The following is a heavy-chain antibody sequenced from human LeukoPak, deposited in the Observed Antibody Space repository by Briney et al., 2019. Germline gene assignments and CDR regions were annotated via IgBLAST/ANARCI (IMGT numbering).Heavy chain of an antibody. CDR2: IYYSGST. V-gene: IGHV4-59*08. D-gene: IGHD3-16*01. J-gene: IGHJ4*02. CDR1: GGSISSYY. Sequence: SETLSLTCTVSGGSISSYYWSWIRQPPGKGLEWIGYIYYSGSTYYNPSLQSRVTISVDTSENQFSLKLTSVTAADTAVYYCARLGSFWGVSWDEYWGQGTLVTVSS. CDR3: ARLGSFWGVSWDEY.